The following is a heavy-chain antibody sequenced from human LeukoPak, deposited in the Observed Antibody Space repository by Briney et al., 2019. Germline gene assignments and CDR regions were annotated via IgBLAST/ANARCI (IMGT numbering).Heavy chain of an antibody. J-gene: IGHJ4*02. D-gene: IGHD3-22*01. CDR3: ARYYYDSSGPGVYYFDY. CDR2: INPNSGDT. V-gene: IGHV1-2*02. CDR1: GYIFSGYY. Sequence: ASVKVSCKTSGYIFSGYYMHWVRQAPGQGLEWMGWINPNSGDTNYAQKFQGRVTMTRDTSISTAYVELSRLRSDDTAVYYCARYYYDSSGPGVYYFDYWGQGTLVTVSS.